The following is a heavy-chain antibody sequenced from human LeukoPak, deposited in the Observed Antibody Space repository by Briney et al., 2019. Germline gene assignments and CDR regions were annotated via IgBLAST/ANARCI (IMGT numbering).Heavy chain of an antibody. V-gene: IGHV4-59*08. CDR1: GGSISSYY. J-gene: IGHJ6*02. Sequence: SETLSLTCTVSGGSISSYYWSWIRQPPGKGLEWIGYIYYSGSTNYNPSLKSRVTISVDTSKNQFSLKLSSVTAADTAVYYCARHAYCSGGSCYSAPNYYYYGMDVWGQGTTVTVSS. D-gene: IGHD2-15*01. CDR2: IYYSGST. CDR3: ARHAYCSGGSCYSAPNYYYYGMDV.